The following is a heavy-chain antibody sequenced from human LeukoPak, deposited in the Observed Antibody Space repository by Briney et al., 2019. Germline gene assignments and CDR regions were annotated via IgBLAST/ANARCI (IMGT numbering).Heavy chain of an antibody. CDR3: ARQIVNRFDP. D-gene: IGHD1-26*01. J-gene: IGHJ5*02. CDR1: GGSISSYY. Sequence: SETLSLTCTASGGSISSYYWSWIRQPPGKGLEWTGCIYYSGSTNYNPSLKSRVTMSVDTSKNQFSLKLSSVTAADTAVYYCARQIVNRFDPWGQGSLVTVSS. CDR2: IYYSGST. V-gene: IGHV4-59*08.